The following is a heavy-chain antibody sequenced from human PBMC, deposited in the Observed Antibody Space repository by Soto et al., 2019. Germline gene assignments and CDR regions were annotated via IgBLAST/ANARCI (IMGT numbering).Heavy chain of an antibody. V-gene: IGHV1-69*06. D-gene: IGHD1-26*01. J-gene: IGHJ4*02. CDR1: GGTFSSYA. CDR3: ARVVGATGWLDY. Sequence: ASVKVSCKASGGTFSSYAISWVRQAPGQGLEWMGGIIPIFGTANYAQKFQGRVTITADKSTSTAYMELSSLRSEDTAVYYCARVVGATGWLDYWGQGTLVTVSS. CDR2: IIPIFGTA.